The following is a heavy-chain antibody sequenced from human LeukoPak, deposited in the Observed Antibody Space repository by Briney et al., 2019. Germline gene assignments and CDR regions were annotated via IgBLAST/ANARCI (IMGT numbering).Heavy chain of an antibody. CDR2: INPNSVGT. D-gene: IGHD3-22*01. V-gene: IGHV1-2*02. CDR3: ARPVHRYYDSPYSGAFDI. Sequence: ASLKVSCKASGYTFTGYYMHWVRQAPGQGLEWMGWINPNSVGTNYAQKFQSRVTMTTDTSISTAYMELSRLRSDDTAVYYCARPVHRYYDSPYSGAFDIWGQGTMVTFCS. CDR1: GYTFTGYY. J-gene: IGHJ3*02.